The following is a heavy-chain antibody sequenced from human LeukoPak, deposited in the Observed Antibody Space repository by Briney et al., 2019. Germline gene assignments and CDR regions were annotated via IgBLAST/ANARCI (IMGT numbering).Heavy chain of an antibody. CDR2: VYSSGST. J-gene: IGHJ4*02. Sequence: SETLSLTCTVSGGSTSSYYWSWIRQPPGKGLEWIGYVYSSGSTNYNPSLKSRVTISVDTSKNQFSLKLSSVTAADTAVYYCARYSYGGYHFDYWGQGTLVTVSS. CDR1: GGSTSSYY. CDR3: ARYSYGGYHFDY. V-gene: IGHV4-59*01. D-gene: IGHD5-18*01.